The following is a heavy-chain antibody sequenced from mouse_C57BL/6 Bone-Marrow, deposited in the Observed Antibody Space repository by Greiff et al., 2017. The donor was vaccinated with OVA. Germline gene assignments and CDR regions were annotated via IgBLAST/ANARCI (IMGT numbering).Heavy chain of an antibody. J-gene: IGHJ3*01. CDR1: GYTFTSYG. Sequence: VQLQQPGAELVRPGASVKLSCKASGYTFTSYGISWVKQRTGQGLEWIGEIYPRSGNTYYNEKFKGKATLTADKSSSTAYMELRSLTSEDSAVYFCARPSLYYYGSSYGFAYWGQGTLVTVSA. CDR2: IYPRSGNT. CDR3: ARPSLYYYGSSYGFAY. D-gene: IGHD1-1*01. V-gene: IGHV1-81*01.